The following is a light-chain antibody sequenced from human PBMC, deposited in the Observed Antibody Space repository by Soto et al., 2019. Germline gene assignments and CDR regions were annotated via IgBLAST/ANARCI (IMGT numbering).Light chain of an antibody. J-gene: IGLJ1*01. CDR1: KLGSKI. V-gene: IGLV3-21*02. CDR2: DAT. Sequence: SYELTQPPSVSVGPGQTARITCGGDKLGSKIVHWYKQRPGQAPVAVVFDATDRPSGIPDRFSASRSGDTATLTISRVDAGDEADYFCQVWASTAEFFVFGSGTKVTVL. CDR3: QVWASTAEFFV.